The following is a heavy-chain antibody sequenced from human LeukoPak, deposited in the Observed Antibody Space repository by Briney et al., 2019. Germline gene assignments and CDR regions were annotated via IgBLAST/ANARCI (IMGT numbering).Heavy chain of an antibody. Sequence: PPETLSLTCTVSGVSITNYYWAWIRQPAGKGLEWIGRMYISGSTNYNPSLKSRVTISIDKANNQFSLKLRSVTAADTAVYYCARDYLVGAPLDSWGQGTQVTVSS. CDR1: GVSITNYY. V-gene: IGHV4-4*07. J-gene: IGHJ4*02. CDR3: ARDYLVGAPLDS. CDR2: MYISGST. D-gene: IGHD1-26*01.